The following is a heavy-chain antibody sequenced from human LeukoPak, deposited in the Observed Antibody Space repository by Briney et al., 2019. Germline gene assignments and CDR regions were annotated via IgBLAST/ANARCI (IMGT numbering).Heavy chain of an antibody. CDR1: GGTFSSYA. D-gene: IGHD3-3*01. Sequence: GASVKVSCKASGGTFSSYAISWVRQAPGQGLEWMGGIIPIFGTANYAQKFQGRVTITADKSTSTAYMELSSLRSEDTAVYYCARATSDFWSGGYYYYYMDVWGKGTTVTVSS. J-gene: IGHJ6*03. V-gene: IGHV1-69*06. CDR2: IIPIFGTA. CDR3: ARATSDFWSGGYYYYYMDV.